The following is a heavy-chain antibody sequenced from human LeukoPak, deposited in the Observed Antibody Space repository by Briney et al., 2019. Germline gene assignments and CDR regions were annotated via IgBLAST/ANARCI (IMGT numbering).Heavy chain of an antibody. CDR1: GFTFSSYG. Sequence: GRSLRLSCAASGFTFSSYGMHWVRQAPGKGLEWVAVISYDGSNKYYADSVKGRFTISRDNSKNTLYLQMNSLRAEDTAVYYCAKSCYDYYYYYMDVWGKGTTVTISS. D-gene: IGHD5-12*01. CDR2: ISYDGSNK. J-gene: IGHJ6*03. CDR3: AKSCYDYYYYYMDV. V-gene: IGHV3-30*18.